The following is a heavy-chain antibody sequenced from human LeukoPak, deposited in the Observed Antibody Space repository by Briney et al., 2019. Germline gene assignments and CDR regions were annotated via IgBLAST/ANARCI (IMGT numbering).Heavy chain of an antibody. J-gene: IGHJ5*02. CDR3: ARQWLGSQCFDP. V-gene: IGHV1-2*02. CDR1: GYTFTGYY. CDR2: INPNSGGT. Sequence: VASVKVSCKASGYTFTGYYMHWVRQAPGQGLEWMGWINPNSGGTNYAQKFQGRVTMTRDTSISTAYMELSRLRSDDTAVYYCARQWLGSQCFDPWGQGTLVTVSS. D-gene: IGHD6-19*01.